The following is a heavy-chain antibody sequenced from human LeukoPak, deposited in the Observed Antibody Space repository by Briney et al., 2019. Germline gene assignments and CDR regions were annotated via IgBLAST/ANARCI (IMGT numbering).Heavy chain of an antibody. CDR3: ARGGGSSWYLEY. CDR2: TYYRSKWYN. J-gene: IGHJ4*02. V-gene: IGHV6-1*01. Sequence: SQTLSLTCAISGDSVSGNSAAWNWIRQSPSRGLEWLGRTYYRSKWYNDYAVSVKSRITINPDTSKNQFSLQLNSVTPEDTALYYCARGGGSSWYLEYWGQGTLVTVSS. D-gene: IGHD6-13*01. CDR1: GDSVSGNSAA.